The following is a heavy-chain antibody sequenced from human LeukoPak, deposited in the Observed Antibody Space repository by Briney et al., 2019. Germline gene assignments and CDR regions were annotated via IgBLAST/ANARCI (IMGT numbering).Heavy chain of an antibody. CDR2: IYYSGSP. CDR1: GGSISNNNYY. CDR3: ATWRTAKTGFDY. J-gene: IGHJ4*02. D-gene: IGHD1-1*01. Sequence: PSETLSLTCTVSGGSISNNNYYWAWIRQPPGKGLECLGSIYYSGSPYYNPSLKSRVTISVDTSKNQFSLRLSSVTAADTAVYYCATWRTAKTGFDYWGQGTLVTVSS. V-gene: IGHV4-39*01.